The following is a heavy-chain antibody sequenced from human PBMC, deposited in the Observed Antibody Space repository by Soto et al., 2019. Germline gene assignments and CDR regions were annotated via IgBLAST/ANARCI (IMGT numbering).Heavy chain of an antibody. Sequence: QVQLVQSGAEVKKPGASVKVSCKASGYTFTSYGISWVRQAPGQGPEWMGWISADNGNTNYAQKAQGRVTMTTDTSTSTAYMELRSLSSDDTAVYYCARDPTNWYYFDYWGQGTLVTVSS. V-gene: IGHV1-18*01. CDR3: ARDPTNWYYFDY. J-gene: IGHJ4*02. CDR2: ISADNGNT. D-gene: IGHD7-27*01. CDR1: GYTFTSYG.